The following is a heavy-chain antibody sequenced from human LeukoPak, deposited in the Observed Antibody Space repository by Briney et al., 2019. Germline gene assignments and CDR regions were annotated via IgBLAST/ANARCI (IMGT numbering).Heavy chain of an antibody. V-gene: IGHV3-23*01. CDR3: ARELSTYGLHG. D-gene: IGHD4-17*01. CDR1: GFTFSSYA. CDR2: ISASGDST. J-gene: IGHJ4*02. Sequence: PGGSLRLSCAASGFTFSSYAMNWVRQAPGKGLEWVSGISASGDSTYYADSVKGRFTISRDNSKNTLYLQMNSLRAEDTAVYYCARELSTYGLHGWGQGTLVTVSS.